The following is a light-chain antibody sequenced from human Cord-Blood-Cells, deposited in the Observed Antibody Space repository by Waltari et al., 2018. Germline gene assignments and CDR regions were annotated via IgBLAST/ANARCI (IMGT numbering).Light chain of an antibody. CDR1: SLRSDY. CDR3: TSRHSRGKPV. Sequence: SSELTQDPAVSVALGQTVRITCQGDSLRSDYASWYQQKPGQAPGLVIYGKNNRTSGIPDRFSGLSSGNTASLTIPGAEAEDEADYNCTSRHSRGKPVFSTGPKVTAL. V-gene: IGLV3-19*01. J-gene: IGLJ1*01. CDR2: GKN.